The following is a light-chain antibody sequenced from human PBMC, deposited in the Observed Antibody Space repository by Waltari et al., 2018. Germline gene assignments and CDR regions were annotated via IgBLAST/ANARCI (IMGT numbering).Light chain of an antibody. CDR1: SSDVGGYHD. CDR3: SSYAGSDTWG. Sequence: QSALTQPPSASGSRGQSVTISCTGTSSDVGGYHDVAWYQQHPGKAPKLMIHEVSKRPSGVPSRFSGSKSGNTASLTVSGLQAEDEADYYCSSYAGSDTWGFGGGTKLTVL. V-gene: IGLV2-8*01. J-gene: IGLJ2*01. CDR2: EVS.